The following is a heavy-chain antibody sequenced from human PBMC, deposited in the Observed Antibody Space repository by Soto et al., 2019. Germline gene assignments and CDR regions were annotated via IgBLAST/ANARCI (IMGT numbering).Heavy chain of an antibody. V-gene: IGHV2-26*01. D-gene: IGHD6-13*01. CDR1: GFSLSNARMG. Sequence: QVTLKESGPVLVKPTETLTLTCTVSGFSLSNARMGVSWIRQPPGKALEWLAHIFSNDEKSYSTTLKSRLTISKDTTKCQVVLTMTNMDPVDTATYYGARMGWQQLVHNWFDPWGQGTLVAVSS. CDR2: IFSNDEK. J-gene: IGHJ5*02. CDR3: ARMGWQQLVHNWFDP.